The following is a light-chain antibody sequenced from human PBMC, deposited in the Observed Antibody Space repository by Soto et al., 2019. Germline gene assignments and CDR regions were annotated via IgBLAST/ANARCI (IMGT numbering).Light chain of an antibody. CDR3: QSYGRSPMFT. V-gene: IGKV3-20*01. CDR1: QSVSSSY. J-gene: IGKJ3*01. CDR2: GAS. Sequence: EIVLPQSPGTLSLSPGERATLSCRASQSVSSSYLAWYQHKPGQAPRLLISGASISATGIPDRFSGSVSGTGYTFTISGPEPEDLVGYYCQSYGRSPMFTFCPVKKV.